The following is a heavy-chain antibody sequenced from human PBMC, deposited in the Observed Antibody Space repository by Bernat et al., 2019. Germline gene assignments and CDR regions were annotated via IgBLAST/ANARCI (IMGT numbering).Heavy chain of an antibody. CDR1: GFTFHSYA. V-gene: IGHV3-23*01. D-gene: IGHD3-22*01. CDR3: AKDPYYYDSSGQDY. J-gene: IGHJ4*02. Sequence: EVQLLESGEGWVQPGGSLRLSLAASGFTFHSYAMSWFPQPQGRGLVWVSAISGSGGSTFYADSVKGRFTISRDNSKNTLYLQMNSLRAEDTAVYYCAKDPYYYDSSGQDYWGQGTLVTVSS. CDR2: ISGSGGST.